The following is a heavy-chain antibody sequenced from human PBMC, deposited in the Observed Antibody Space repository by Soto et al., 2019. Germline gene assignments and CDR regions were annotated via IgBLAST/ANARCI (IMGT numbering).Heavy chain of an antibody. CDR2: IQPNSGGT. CDR1: GYTFTGYH. V-gene: IGHV1-2*02. Sequence: ASVKVSCKASGYTFTGYHLHWVRRAPGQGLEWMGWIQPNSGGTSYAQKFQGRVTMTRDTPISTAYMELSRLRSDDTAIYYCWRDDSYYPGSYFEDWGQGKLVTVSA. J-gene: IGHJ4*02. D-gene: IGHD1-26*01. CDR3: WRDDSYYPGSYFED.